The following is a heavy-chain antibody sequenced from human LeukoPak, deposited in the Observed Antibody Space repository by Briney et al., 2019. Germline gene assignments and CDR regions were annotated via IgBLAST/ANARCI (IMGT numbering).Heavy chain of an antibody. V-gene: IGHV4-39*07. Sequence: SETLSLTCTVSGGSISSSSYYWGWIRQPPGKGLEWIGSIYYSGSTYYNPSLKSRVTTSVDTSKNQFSLKLSSVTAADTAVYYCARDTAAAGTGYWGQGTLVTVSS. CDR1: GGSISSSSYY. CDR3: ARDTAAAGTGY. J-gene: IGHJ4*02. CDR2: IYYSGST. D-gene: IGHD6-13*01.